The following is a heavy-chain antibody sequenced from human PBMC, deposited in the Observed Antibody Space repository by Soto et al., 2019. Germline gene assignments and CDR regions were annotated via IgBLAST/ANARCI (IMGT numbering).Heavy chain of an antibody. CDR1: GGSISSYY. Sequence: PSETLSLTCTVSGGSISSYYWSWIRQPPGKGLEWIGYIYYSGSTNYNPSLKSRVTISVDTSKNQFSLKLSSVTAADTAVYYCARDLGEGYYGSGSYKPLYYFDYWGQGTLVTVSS. D-gene: IGHD3-10*01. CDR3: ARDLGEGYYGSGSYKPLYYFDY. J-gene: IGHJ4*02. CDR2: IYYSGST. V-gene: IGHV4-59*01.